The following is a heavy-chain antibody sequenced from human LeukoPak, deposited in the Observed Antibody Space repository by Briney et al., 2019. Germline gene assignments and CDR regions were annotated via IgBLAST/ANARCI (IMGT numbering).Heavy chain of an antibody. V-gene: IGHV1-2*06. Sequence: GASVKVSCKASGYTFTGYYMHWVRQAPGQGLEWMGRINPNSGGTNYAQKFRGRVTMTRDTSISTAYMELSRLRSDDTAVYYCARVFGLYGGNSDAFDIWGQGTMVTVSS. CDR1: GYTFTGYY. CDR3: ARVFGLYGGNSDAFDI. D-gene: IGHD4-23*01. J-gene: IGHJ3*02. CDR2: INPNSGGT.